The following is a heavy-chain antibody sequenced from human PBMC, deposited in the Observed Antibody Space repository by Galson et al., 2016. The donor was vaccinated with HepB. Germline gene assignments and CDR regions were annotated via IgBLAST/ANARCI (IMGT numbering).Heavy chain of an antibody. V-gene: IGHV3-23*01. CDR3: AKGGDYDV. D-gene: IGHD4/OR15-4a*01. CDR1: GFTFSESA. Sequence: SLRLSCAASGFTFSESAMSWVRQAPGKGLEWVSAISGDGVHTYYADSVKGRFTISRDISKNTLFLQMNSLRAEDTAVYYCAKGGDYDVWGLGTTVTVSS. CDR2: ISGDGVHT. J-gene: IGHJ6*02.